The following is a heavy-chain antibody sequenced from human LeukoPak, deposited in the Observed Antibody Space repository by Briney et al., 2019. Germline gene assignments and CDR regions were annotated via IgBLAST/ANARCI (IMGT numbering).Heavy chain of an antibody. CDR3: VRLALYPGKFSFDY. D-gene: IGHD2/OR15-2a*01. J-gene: IGHJ4*02. CDR2: IFPPDSNT. Sequence: GGSLKISCEASGYTFTTFWIGWVRQLPGKGREWVGIIFPPDSNTKYSPSFQDLVTISADKSINTAYLQWSSLKASYTAIYYCVRLALYPGKFSFDYWGQGTLVTVSS. CDR1: GYTFTTFW. V-gene: IGHV5-51*01.